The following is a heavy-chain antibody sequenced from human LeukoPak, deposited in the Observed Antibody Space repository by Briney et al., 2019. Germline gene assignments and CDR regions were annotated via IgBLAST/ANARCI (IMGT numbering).Heavy chain of an antibody. V-gene: IGHV3-30-3*01. CDR1: GFTFNSYS. Sequence: PGRSLRLSCAASGFTFNSYSMHWVRQAPGKGLEWVTAISDDETYKFYADSVKGRFTISRDNSKNTLYLQMNSLRAEDTALYYCAKDGGGPYSSSNHFDYWGQGTLVTVSS. CDR3: AKDGGGPYSSSNHFDY. CDR2: ISDDETYK. J-gene: IGHJ4*02. D-gene: IGHD6-6*01.